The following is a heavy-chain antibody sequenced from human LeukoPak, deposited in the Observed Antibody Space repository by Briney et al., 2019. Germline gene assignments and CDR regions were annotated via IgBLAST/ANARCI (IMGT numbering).Heavy chain of an antibody. D-gene: IGHD2-21*01. Sequence: PGGSLRLSCVTSGFTFSDSRMTWVRQAPGKGLQWVANVNRDGTEKHFLDSVEGRFTISRDNAKKSLYLQMSSLRPQDTAVYFCVRGDWYFESWGQGTLVTVSS. CDR2: VNRDGTEK. CDR1: GFTFSDSR. CDR3: VRGDWYFES. J-gene: IGHJ4*02. V-gene: IGHV3-7*04.